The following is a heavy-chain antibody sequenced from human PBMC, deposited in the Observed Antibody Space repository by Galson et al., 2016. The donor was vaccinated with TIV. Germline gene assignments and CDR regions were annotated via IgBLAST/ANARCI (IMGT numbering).Heavy chain of an antibody. CDR2: ISRTSDTI. Sequence: SLRLSCAASGFTFDTYSMNWVRQAPGKGLQWVSYISRTSDTIHYAASVKGRFTISRDNAKGSLYLQMNSLRAEDTAMYYCARVDPLLDCSGGTCQYYYYGMDIWGQGTTVTVS. V-gene: IGHV3-48*01. D-gene: IGHD2-15*01. J-gene: IGHJ6*02. CDR1: GFTFDTYS. CDR3: ARVDPLLDCSGGTCQYYYYGMDI.